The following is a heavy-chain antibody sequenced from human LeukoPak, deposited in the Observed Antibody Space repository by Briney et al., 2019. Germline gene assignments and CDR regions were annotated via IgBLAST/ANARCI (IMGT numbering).Heavy chain of an antibody. Sequence: SETLSLTCAVYGGSFSGYYWSWIRQPPGKGLEWIGEINHSGSANYNPSLKSRVTISVDTSKNQFSLKLSSVTAADTAVYYCARVRVRGVIITHYYYGMDVWGKGTTVTVSP. D-gene: IGHD3-10*01. J-gene: IGHJ6*04. CDR1: GGSFSGYY. CDR3: ARVRVRGVIITHYYYGMDV. CDR2: INHSGSA. V-gene: IGHV4-34*01.